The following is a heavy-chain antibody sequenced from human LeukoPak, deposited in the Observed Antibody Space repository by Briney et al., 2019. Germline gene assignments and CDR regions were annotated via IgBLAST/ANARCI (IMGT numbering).Heavy chain of an antibody. CDR3: AKEHGDPYYYDSSGYYLEY. CDR1: GGSISSSSYY. J-gene: IGHJ4*02. CDR2: IYYSGST. Sequence: SETLSLTCTVSGGSISSSSYYWGWIRQPPGKGLEWIGSIYYSGSTYYNPSLKSRVTISVDTSKNQFSLKLSSVTAADTAVYYCAKEHGDPYYYDSSGYYLEYWGQGTLVTVSS. D-gene: IGHD3-22*01. V-gene: IGHV4-39*07.